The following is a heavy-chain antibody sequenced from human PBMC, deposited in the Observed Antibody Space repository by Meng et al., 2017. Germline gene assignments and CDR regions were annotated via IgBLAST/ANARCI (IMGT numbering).Heavy chain of an antibody. V-gene: IGHV4-34*01. J-gene: IGHJ6*02. CDR1: GGSFSGYY. D-gene: IGHD6-13*01. Sequence: SETLSLTCAVYGGSFSGYYWSWIRQPPGKGLEWIGEINHSGSTNYNPSLKSRVTISVDTSKNQFSLKLSSVTAADTAVYYCARYGGSSWSYYYYYYGMDVWGQGTKVTVSS. CDR2: INHSGST. CDR3: ARYGGSSWSYYYYYYGMDV.